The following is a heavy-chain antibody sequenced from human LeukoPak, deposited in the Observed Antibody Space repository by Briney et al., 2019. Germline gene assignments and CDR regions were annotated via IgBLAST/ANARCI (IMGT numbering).Heavy chain of an antibody. J-gene: IGHJ4*02. V-gene: IGHV3-23*01. D-gene: IGHD3-10*01. CDR1: GFTFSSYA. Sequence: GGSLRLSCAASGFTFSSYAMSWVRQAPGKGLEWASAISGSGGSTYYADSVRGRFTISRDNSKNTLYLQMDSLRAEDTAVYYCAKDPMVRGVTYDYWGQGTLVTVSS. CDR3: AKDPMVRGVTYDY. CDR2: ISGSGGST.